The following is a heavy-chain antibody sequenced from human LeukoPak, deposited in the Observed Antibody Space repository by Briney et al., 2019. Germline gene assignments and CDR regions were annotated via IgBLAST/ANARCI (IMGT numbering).Heavy chain of an antibody. CDR3: ARDDKVVVPAAIFLIEYYYYGMDV. D-gene: IGHD2-2*02. CDR1: GFTFSSYW. Sequence: GGSLRLSCAASGFTFSSYWMSWVRQAPGKGLEWVANIKQDGSEKYYVDSVKGRFTISRDNAKNSPYLQMNSLRAEDTAVYYCARDDKVVVPAAIFLIEYYYYGMDVWGQGTTVTVSS. V-gene: IGHV3-7*01. CDR2: IKQDGSEK. J-gene: IGHJ6*02.